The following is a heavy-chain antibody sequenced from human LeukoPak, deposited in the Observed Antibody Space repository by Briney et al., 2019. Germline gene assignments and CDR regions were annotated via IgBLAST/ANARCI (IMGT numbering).Heavy chain of an antibody. D-gene: IGHD3-9*01. Sequence: GGSLRLSCAASGITFSSYTMNWVRQAPGKGLEWLSYIHSTSGSIHYADSVKGRFTISRDNAKNSLYLQMNSLRAEDTAVYYCSRVVQDVTGADYWGQGTLVIVSS. J-gene: IGHJ4*02. CDR2: IHSTSGSI. CDR3: SRVVQDVTGADY. V-gene: IGHV3-48*01. CDR1: GITFSSYT.